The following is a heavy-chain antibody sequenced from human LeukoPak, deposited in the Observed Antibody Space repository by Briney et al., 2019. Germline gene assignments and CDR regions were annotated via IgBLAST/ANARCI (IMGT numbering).Heavy chain of an antibody. V-gene: IGHV3-30*04. Sequence: GFLRLSCAASGFTFSSYAMHWVRQAPGKGLEWVAVISYDGSNKYYADSVKGRFTISRDNSKNTLYLQMNSLRAEDTAVYYCASLSRNSYWGQGTLVTVSS. CDR2: ISYDGSNK. CDR1: GFTFSSYA. CDR3: ASLSRNSY. D-gene: IGHD1-14*01. J-gene: IGHJ4*02.